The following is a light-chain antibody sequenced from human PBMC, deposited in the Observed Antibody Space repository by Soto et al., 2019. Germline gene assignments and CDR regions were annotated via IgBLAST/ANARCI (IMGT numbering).Light chain of an antibody. J-gene: IGLJ2*01. V-gene: IGLV4-60*02. Sequence: QLVLTQSSSASASLGSSVKLTCTLSSGHSSYIIAWHQQQPGKAPRYLMKLEGSGSYNKGSGVPDRFSGSSSGADRYLTISHLQFEGEAAYYCETWDSNTRVFGGGTKLTVL. CDR1: SGHSSYI. CDR2: LEGSGSY. CDR3: ETWDSNTRV.